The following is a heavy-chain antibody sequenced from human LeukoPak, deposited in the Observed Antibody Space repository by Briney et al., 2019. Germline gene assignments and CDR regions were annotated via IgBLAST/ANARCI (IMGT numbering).Heavy chain of an antibody. V-gene: IGHV3-74*03. D-gene: IGHD5-24*01. CDR2: INNDGSST. CDR3: ARGGDGNFDY. J-gene: IGHJ4*02. CDR1: GFTFSSYA. Sequence: HSGGSLRLSCAASGFTFSSYAMSWVRQAPGKGLVWVSRINNDGSSTTYADSVKGRFTISRDNAKNTLYLQMNSLRAGDTAVYYCARGGDGNFDYWGQGTLVTVSS.